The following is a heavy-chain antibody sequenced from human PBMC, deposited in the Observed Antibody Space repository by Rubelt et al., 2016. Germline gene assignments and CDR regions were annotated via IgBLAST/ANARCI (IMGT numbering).Heavy chain of an antibody. CDR1: GGSFSGYY. J-gene: IGHJ2*01. Sequence: QVQLQQWGAGLLKPSETLSLTCAVYGGSFSGYYWSWIRQPPGKGLEWIGEINHSGSPNYNPSLKRRVTISVGTSKHQFSLKLSSVTAADTAVYYCARRRRYSGSSYWYFDLWGRGTLVTVSS. CDR2: INHSGSP. CDR3: ARRRRYSGSSYWYFDL. V-gene: IGHV4-34*01. D-gene: IGHD1-26*01.